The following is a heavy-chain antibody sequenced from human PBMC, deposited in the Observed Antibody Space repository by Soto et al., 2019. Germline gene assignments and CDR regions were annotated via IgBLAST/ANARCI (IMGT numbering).Heavy chain of an antibody. CDR1: GYIFTDYC. CDR3: ATKPRSRLNRFDP. V-gene: IGHV1-69-2*01. D-gene: IGHD1-26*01. J-gene: IGHJ5*02. Sequence: RASVKVSCKVSGYIFTDYCMHWVRQAPGEGLEWMGLVDPEDEETIYAEKFQGRVTITADTSVETAYMELGSLSSEDTAVYYCATKPRSRLNRFDPWGQGTLVTVSS. CDR2: VDPEDEET.